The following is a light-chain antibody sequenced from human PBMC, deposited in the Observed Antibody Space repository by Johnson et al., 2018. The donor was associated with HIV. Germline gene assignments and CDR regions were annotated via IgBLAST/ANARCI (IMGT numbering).Light chain of an antibody. CDR3: GTWDSSLSVYV. Sequence: QSVLTQPPSVSAAPGQKVTISCSGSTSNIGNNYVSWYQQFPGTAPKLLIYDNNKRPSGIPDRFSGSKSGTSATLGITGLQTGDEADYYCGTWDSSLSVYVFGAGTKSTVL. CDR2: DNN. J-gene: IGLJ1*01. CDR1: TSNIGNNY. V-gene: IGLV1-51*01.